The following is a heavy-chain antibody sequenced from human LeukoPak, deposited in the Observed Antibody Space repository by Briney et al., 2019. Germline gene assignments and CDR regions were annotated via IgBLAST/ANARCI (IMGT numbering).Heavy chain of an antibody. CDR2: ISSSSSYI. J-gene: IGHJ4*02. CDR3: ARVGYYYDSSGLDY. CDR1: GFTFSSYS. V-gene: IGHV3-21*01. Sequence: GGSLRLSCAASGFTFSSYSMNWVRQAPGKGLEWVSSISSSSSYIYYADSVKGRFTISRDNAKNSLYLQMNSLRAEDTAVYYCARVGYYYDSSGLDYWGQGILVTVSS. D-gene: IGHD3-22*01.